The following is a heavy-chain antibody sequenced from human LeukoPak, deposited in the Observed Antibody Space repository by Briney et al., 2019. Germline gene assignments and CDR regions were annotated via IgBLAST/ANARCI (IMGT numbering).Heavy chain of an antibody. V-gene: IGHV3-21*01. CDR2: ISSSSSYI. D-gene: IGHD2-21*01. CDR3: AKVVDLYYFDY. Sequence: GGSLRLSCAASGFTFSSYSMNWVRQAPGKGLEWVSSISSSSSYIYYADSVKGRFTISRDNAKNSLYLQMNSLRAEDTAVYYCAKVVDLYYFDYWGQGTLVTVSS. J-gene: IGHJ4*02. CDR1: GFTFSSYS.